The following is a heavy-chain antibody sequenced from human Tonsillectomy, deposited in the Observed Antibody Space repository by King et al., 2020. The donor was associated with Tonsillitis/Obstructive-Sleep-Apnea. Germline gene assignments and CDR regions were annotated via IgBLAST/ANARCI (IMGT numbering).Heavy chain of an antibody. CDR2: ISTYNGNT. J-gene: IGHJ5*02. CDR1: GYTFTSYG. D-gene: IGHD6-13*01. Sequence: VQLVESGAEVKKPGASVKVSCKASGYTFTSYGITWVRQAPGQGLEWMGGISTYNGNTNYVQKLQGRVTMTRDTSTSTAYMELRSLGSDDTAVYYCARNVPAAGTDWFDAWGQGTLVTVSS. V-gene: IGHV1-18*01. CDR3: ARNVPAAGTDWFDA.